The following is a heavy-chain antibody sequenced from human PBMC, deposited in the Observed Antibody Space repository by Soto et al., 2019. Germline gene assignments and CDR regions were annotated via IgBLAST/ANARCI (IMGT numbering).Heavy chain of an antibody. D-gene: IGHD3-10*01. CDR2: ISAYNGNT. CDR3: ARDAILLWFGELSYYFDS. Sequence: QVQLVQSGAEVKKPGASVKVSCKASGYTFTSYGISWVRQAPGQGLEWMGWISAYNGNTNYAQKLQGRVTMTTDTSTSTAYMELRSLRSDDTAVYYCARDAILLWFGELSYYFDSWGQGTLVTVSS. V-gene: IGHV1-18*01. J-gene: IGHJ4*02. CDR1: GYTFTSYG.